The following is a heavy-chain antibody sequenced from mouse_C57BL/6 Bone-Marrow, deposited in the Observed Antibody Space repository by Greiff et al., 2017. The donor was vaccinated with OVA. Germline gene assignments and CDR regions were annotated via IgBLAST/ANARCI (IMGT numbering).Heavy chain of an antibody. CDR1: GYTFTSSW. D-gene: IGHD1-1*01. J-gene: IGHJ2*01. Sequence: QVQLLQSGAELANPGASVTLSCKASGYTFTSSWLHWVKQRPGQGLEWIGYINPSSGYTKYNQKFKDKATLTADKSSSTAYMQLSSLTYEDSAVYYCARSSITTDYWGQGTTLTVSS. V-gene: IGHV1-7*01. CDR2: INPSSGYT. CDR3: ARSSITTDY.